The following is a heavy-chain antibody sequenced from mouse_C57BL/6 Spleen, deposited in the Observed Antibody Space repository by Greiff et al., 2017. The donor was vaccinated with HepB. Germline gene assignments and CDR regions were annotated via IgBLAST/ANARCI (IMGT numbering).Heavy chain of an antibody. J-gene: IGHJ2*01. Sequence: QVQLQQPGAELVKPGASVKMSCKASGYTFTSYWITWVKQRPGQGLEWIGDIYPGSGSTNYNEKFKSKATLTVATSSSTAYMQLSSLTSEDSAVYYCARGSSGYLFDYWGQGTNLTVSS. CDR2: IYPGSGST. D-gene: IGHD3-2*02. CDR1: GYTFTSYW. V-gene: IGHV1-55*01. CDR3: ARGSSGYLFDY.